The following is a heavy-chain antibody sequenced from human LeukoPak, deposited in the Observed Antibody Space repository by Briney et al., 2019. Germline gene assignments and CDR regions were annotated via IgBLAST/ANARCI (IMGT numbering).Heavy chain of an antibody. CDR3: ARFPNWNDPNYWFGP. D-gene: IGHD1-1*01. V-gene: IGHV1-18*01. CDR2: ISAYNGNT. Sequence: ASVKVSCKASGYTFTSYGISWVRQAPGQGLEWMGWISAYNGNTNYAQKLQGRVTMTTDTSTSTAYMELRSLRSDDTAVYYCARFPNWNDPNYWFGPWGQGTLVTVSS. J-gene: IGHJ5*02. CDR1: GYTFTSYG.